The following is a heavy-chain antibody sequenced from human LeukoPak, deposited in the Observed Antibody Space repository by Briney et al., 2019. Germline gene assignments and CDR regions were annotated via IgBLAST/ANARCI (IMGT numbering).Heavy chain of an antibody. CDR3: ARLSDYDFRSGDDP. V-gene: IGHV1-69*02. CDR1: GGAFSSYT. D-gene: IGHD3-3*01. Sequence: ASVKVSCKFSGGAFSSYTVRWVRKAPGQGLEWMGRIIPILNIANYAQKFQGRLTITADKSTSTAYMDLTSLRSDDTAMYYCARLSDYDFRSGDDPWGQGTLVIVSS. CDR2: IIPILNIA. J-gene: IGHJ5*02.